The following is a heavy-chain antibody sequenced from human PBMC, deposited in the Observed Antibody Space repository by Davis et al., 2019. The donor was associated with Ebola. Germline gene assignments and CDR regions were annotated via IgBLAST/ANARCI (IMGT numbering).Heavy chain of an antibody. CDR3: ARERQLVFNYYMDV. CDR2: IKQGGSEK. Sequence: GESLKISCAASGFTFSSYSMNWVRQAPGKGLEWVANIKQGGSEKYYVDSVKGRFTISRDNAKNSLYLQMNSLRAEDTAVYYCARERQLVFNYYMDVWGKGTTVTVSS. D-gene: IGHD6-13*01. V-gene: IGHV3-7*01. J-gene: IGHJ6*03. CDR1: GFTFSSYS.